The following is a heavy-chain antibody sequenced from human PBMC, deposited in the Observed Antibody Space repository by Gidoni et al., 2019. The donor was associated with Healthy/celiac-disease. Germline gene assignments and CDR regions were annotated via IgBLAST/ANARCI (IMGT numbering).Heavy chain of an antibody. CDR3: ARDAYYYDSSGYRYYYYGMDV. CDR2: IYYSGST. Sequence: QVQLQESGPGLVKPSQTLSLTCTVSGGSISSGDYYWSWIRQPPGKGLEWIGYIYYSGSTSYNPSLKSRVTISVDTSKNQFSLKLSSVTAADTAVYYCARDAYYYDSSGYRYYYYGMDVWGQGTTVTVSS. CDR1: GGSISSGDYY. D-gene: IGHD3-22*01. V-gene: IGHV4-30-4*01. J-gene: IGHJ6*02.